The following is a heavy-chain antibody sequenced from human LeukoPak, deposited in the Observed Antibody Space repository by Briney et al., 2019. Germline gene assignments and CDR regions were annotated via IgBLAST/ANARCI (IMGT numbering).Heavy chain of an antibody. V-gene: IGHV4-61*02. CDR3: AREAVVPSYFDY. Sequence: PSETLPLTCTVSGGSISSGSYYWSWIRQPAGKGLEWIGRIYTSGSTNYNPSLKSRVTISVDTSKNQFSLKLSSVTAADTAVYYCAREAVVPSYFDYWGQGTLVTVSS. J-gene: IGHJ4*02. D-gene: IGHD2-2*01. CDR2: IYTSGST. CDR1: GGSISSGSYY.